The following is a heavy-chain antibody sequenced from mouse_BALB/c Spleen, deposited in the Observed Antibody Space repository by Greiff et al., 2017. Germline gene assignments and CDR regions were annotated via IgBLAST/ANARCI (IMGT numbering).Heavy chain of an antibody. V-gene: IGHV14-3*02. Sequence: EVQVVESGAELVKPGASVKLSCTASGFNIKDTYMHWVKQRPEQGLEWIGRIDPANGNTKYDPKFQGKATITADTSSNTAYLQLSSLTSEDTAVYYCARYHNFDYWGQGTTLTVSS. CDR2: IDPANGNT. CDR3: ARYHNFDY. J-gene: IGHJ2*01. CDR1: GFNIKDTY.